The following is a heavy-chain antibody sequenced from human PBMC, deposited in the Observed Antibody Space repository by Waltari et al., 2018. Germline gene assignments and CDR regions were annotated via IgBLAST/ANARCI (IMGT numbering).Heavy chain of an antibody. Sequence: QVQLQQWGAGLLKPSETLSLTCAVYGGSFSGYYWSWIRQPPGKGLEWIGEINHSGSTNYNPSLKSRVTISVDTSKNQFSLKLSSVTAADTAVYYCARGNMGYGMDVWGQGTTVTVSS. V-gene: IGHV4-34*01. CDR1: GGSFSGYY. CDR2: INHSGST. D-gene: IGHD3-10*01. J-gene: IGHJ6*02. CDR3: ARGNMGYGMDV.